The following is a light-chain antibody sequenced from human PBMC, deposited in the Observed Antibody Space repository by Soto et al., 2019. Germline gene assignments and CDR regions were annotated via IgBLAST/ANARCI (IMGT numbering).Light chain of an antibody. CDR1: QSVINSY. J-gene: IGKJ1*01. CDR2: GAY. CDR3: QQYGTAPWT. Sequence: EVLLTQSPGTLSLSSGERATLSCSSSQSVINSYLAWYQQKPGQAPRLLLYGAYNRATGIPDRFSGSGSGTDFTLTISRLEPEDFAVYYCQQYGTAPWTFGQGTKVDIK. V-gene: IGKV3-20*01.